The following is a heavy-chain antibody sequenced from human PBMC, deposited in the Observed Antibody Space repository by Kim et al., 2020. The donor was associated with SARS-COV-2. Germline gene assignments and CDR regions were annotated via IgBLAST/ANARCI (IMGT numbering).Heavy chain of an antibody. CDR2: INHSGST. D-gene: IGHD5-18*01. CDR1: GGSFSGYY. CDR3: ARSVDTAMVSDY. J-gene: IGHJ4*02. V-gene: IGHV4-34*01. Sequence: SETLSLSCAVYGGSFSGYYWSWIRQPPGKGLEWIGEINHSGSTNYNPSLKSRVTISVDTSKNQFSLKLSSVTAADTAVYYCARSVDTAMVSDYWGQGTLV.